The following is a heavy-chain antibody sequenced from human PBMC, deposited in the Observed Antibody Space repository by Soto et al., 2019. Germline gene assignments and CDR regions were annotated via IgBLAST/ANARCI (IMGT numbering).Heavy chain of an antibody. CDR3: AKTSVLLPAATNRGAPYNYSALAV. Sequence: PGGSLRLSCAASGFTFSSYWMSWLRQAPGEGLEWVANIKQDGTEKKYVDSVKGRFSISRDNAENSVYLQMNSLRAEDTAVYYCAKTSVLLPAATNRGAPYNYSALAVWGQGTTVTVSS. V-gene: IGHV3-7*03. D-gene: IGHD2-2*01. J-gene: IGHJ6*02. CDR2: IKQDGTEK. CDR1: GFTFSSYW.